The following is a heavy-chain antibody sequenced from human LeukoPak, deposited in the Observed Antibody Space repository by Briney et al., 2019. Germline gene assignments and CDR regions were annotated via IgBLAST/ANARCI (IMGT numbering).Heavy chain of an antibody. CDR2: FDPEDGET. V-gene: IGHV1-24*01. CDR1: GYTLTELS. J-gene: IGHJ5*02. CDR3: ARDQGPYYYDSSGSGFDP. D-gene: IGHD3-22*01. Sequence: ASVKVSCKVSGYTLTELSMHWVRQAPGKGREWMGGFDPEDGETIYAQKFQGRVTMTTDTSTSTAYMELRSLRSDDTAVYYCARDQGPYYYDSSGSGFDPWGQGTLVTVSS.